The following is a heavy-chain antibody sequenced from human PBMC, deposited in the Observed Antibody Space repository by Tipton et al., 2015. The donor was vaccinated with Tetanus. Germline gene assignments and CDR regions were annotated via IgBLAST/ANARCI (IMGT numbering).Heavy chain of an antibody. Sequence: SLRLSCAASGFTFSDHRMSWVRQAPGRGLEWVSSISTTSSHIYYADSVKGRFTISRDNARNSLSLQMNSLRADDTALYYCAREGSSGWFDPWGRGTLVTVSS. V-gene: IGHV3-21*01. CDR1: GFTFSDHR. D-gene: IGHD1-26*01. CDR3: AREGSSGWFDP. CDR2: ISTTSSHI. J-gene: IGHJ5*02.